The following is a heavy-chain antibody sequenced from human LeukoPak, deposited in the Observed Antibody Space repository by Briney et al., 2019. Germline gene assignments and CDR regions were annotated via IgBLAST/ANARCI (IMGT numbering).Heavy chain of an antibody. Sequence: SETLSLTCAVYGGSFSGYYWSWIRQPPGKGLEWIGEINHSGSTNYNPSLKSRVTISVDTSKNQFSLKLSSVTAADTAVYYCAREGDGDNDYWGQGTLVTVSS. D-gene: IGHD4-17*01. CDR3: AREGDGDNDY. CDR2: INHSGST. J-gene: IGHJ4*02. V-gene: IGHV4-34*01. CDR1: GGSFSGYY.